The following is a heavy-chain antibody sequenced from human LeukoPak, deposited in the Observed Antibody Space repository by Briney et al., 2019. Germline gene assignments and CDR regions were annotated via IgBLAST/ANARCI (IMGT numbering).Heavy chain of an antibody. CDR1: GFTFSSYS. CDR3: AREGNYYYYYGMDV. Sequence: GGSLRLSCAASGFTFSSYSMNWVRQAPGKGLEWVSYISRSSRTIYYADSVKGRFTISRDDAKNSPYLQMNSLRAEDTAVYYCAREGNYYYYYGMDVWGQGTTVTVSS. J-gene: IGHJ6*02. D-gene: IGHD3-10*01. V-gene: IGHV3-48*04. CDR2: ISRSSRTI.